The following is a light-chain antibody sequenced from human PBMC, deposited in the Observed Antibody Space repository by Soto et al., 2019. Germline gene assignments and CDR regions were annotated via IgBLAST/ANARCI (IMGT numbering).Light chain of an antibody. CDR2: VVS. CDR3: SSFSSSSTQV. V-gene: IGLV2-14*03. Sequence: QSVLTQPASVSGSSGRSITISCTGTSSDVGRYNFVSWYQQHPGNATKLLIYVVSDRPSGVSGRFSGSKSGNTASLAISGLQAEDEAVYYCSSFSSSSTQVFGTGTKVTVL. CDR1: SSDVGRYNF. J-gene: IGLJ1*01.